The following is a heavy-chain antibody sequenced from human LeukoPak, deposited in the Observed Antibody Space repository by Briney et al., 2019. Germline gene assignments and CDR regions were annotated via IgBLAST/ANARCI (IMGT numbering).Heavy chain of an antibody. CDR1: GFTFSSYW. J-gene: IGHJ4*02. V-gene: IGHV3-7*04. Sequence: GGSLRLSCAASGFTFSSYWMSWVRQAPGKGLEWVANIKQDGSEKYYVDSVKGRFTISRDNAKNSLYLQMNSLRAEDTAVYYCARGRYCSSTSCRFDHWGQGTLVTVSS. CDR3: ARGRYCSSTSCRFDH. D-gene: IGHD2-2*01. CDR2: IKQDGSEK.